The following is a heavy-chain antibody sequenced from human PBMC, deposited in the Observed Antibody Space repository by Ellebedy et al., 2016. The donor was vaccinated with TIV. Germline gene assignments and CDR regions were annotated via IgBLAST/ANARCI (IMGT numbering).Heavy chain of an antibody. D-gene: IGHD2-2*01. Sequence: MPGGSLRLSCTVSGGSISSYYWSWIRQPPGKGLEWIGYIYYSGSTNYNPSLKSRVTISVDTSKNQFSLKLSSVTAADTAGYYCARQSVPAATPSYAFDIWGQGTMVTVSS. J-gene: IGHJ3*02. CDR3: ARQSVPAATPSYAFDI. CDR2: IYYSGST. CDR1: GGSISSYY. V-gene: IGHV4-59*08.